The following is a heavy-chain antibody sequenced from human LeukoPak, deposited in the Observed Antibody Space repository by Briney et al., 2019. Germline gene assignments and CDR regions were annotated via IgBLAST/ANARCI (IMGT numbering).Heavy chain of an antibody. CDR3: ARGGALLWFGELFDY. V-gene: IGHV1-2*06. CDR2: INPNSGGT. CDR1: GYTFTGYY. D-gene: IGHD3-10*01. Sequence: ASVKVSCKASGYTFTGYYMHCVRQAPGQGLEWMGRINPNSGGTNYAQKFQGRVTMTRDTSISTGYMELSRLRSDDTAVYYCARGGALLWFGELFDYWGQGTLVTVSS. J-gene: IGHJ4*01.